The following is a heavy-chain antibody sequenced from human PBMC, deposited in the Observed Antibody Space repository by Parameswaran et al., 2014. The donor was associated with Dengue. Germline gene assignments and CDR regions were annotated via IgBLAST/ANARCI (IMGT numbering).Heavy chain of an antibody. CDR2: ISYDGSNK. Sequence: VRQAPGKGLEWVAVISYDGSNKYYADSVKGRFTISRDNAKNSLYLQMNSLRAEDTAVYYCARDLRPDDYVWGSYRYSRGGDCYSPDYWGQGTLVTVSS. D-gene: IGHD3-16*02. V-gene: IGHV3-30-3*01. J-gene: IGHJ4*02. CDR3: ARDLRPDDYVWGSYRYSRGGDCYSPDY.